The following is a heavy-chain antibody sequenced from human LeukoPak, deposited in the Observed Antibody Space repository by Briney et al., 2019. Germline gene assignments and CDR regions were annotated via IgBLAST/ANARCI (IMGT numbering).Heavy chain of an antibody. Sequence: PGRSLRLSCAASGFTFSSYGMHWVRQAPGKGLEWVGRIKSKTDGGTTDYAAPVKGRFTISRDDSKNTLYLQMNSLKTEDTAVYFCTTAPDYTNYVGYWGQGTLVTVSS. J-gene: IGHJ4*02. CDR1: GFTFSSYG. CDR2: IKSKTDGGTT. CDR3: TTAPDYTNYVGY. V-gene: IGHV3-15*01. D-gene: IGHD4-11*01.